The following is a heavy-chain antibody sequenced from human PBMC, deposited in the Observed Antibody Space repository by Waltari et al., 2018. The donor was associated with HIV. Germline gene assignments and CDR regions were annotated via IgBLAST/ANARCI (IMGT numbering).Heavy chain of an antibody. J-gene: IGHJ6*02. Sequence: QVHLVQSGPEVKRPGASVKISCKAYEYTFINFDVNWVRQAAGQGPEWLGLMNPNSGNTASPYKFEGRVTMTRDVSTDTAYMEMSGLTPEDTAIYYCARNSSAKGNRYFYYGLDVWGQGTPVTV. D-gene: IGHD3-22*01. CDR1: EYTFINFD. V-gene: IGHV1-8*02. CDR2: MNPNSGNT. CDR3: ARNSSAKGNRYFYYGLDV.